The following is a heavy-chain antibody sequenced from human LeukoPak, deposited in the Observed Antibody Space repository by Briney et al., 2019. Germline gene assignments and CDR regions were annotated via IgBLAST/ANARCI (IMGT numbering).Heavy chain of an antibody. CDR2: ISSSSSYI. CDR1: GFTFSSYS. J-gene: IGHJ4*02. CDR3: AKGGSYTIDY. V-gene: IGHV3-21*01. Sequence: PGGSLRLSCAASGFTFSSYSMNWVRQAPGKGLEWVSSISSSSSYIYYADSVKGRFTISRDNAKNTLHLQMNSLTVEDTAVYYCAKGGSYTIDYWGQGILVSVSS. D-gene: IGHD1-26*01.